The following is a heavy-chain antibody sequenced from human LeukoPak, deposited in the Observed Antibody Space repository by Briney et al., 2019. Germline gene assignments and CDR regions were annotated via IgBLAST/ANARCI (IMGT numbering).Heavy chain of an antibody. CDR3: ARALGGEGYDLSY. CDR1: GFTFSSSW. CDR2: IQRDGSTT. J-gene: IGHJ4*02. D-gene: IGHD5-12*01. Sequence: GGSLRLSCAPSGFTFSSSWMHWVRQAPGKGLVWVSRIQRDGSTTYYADSVKGRFTISRDNAKNTLYLQMDSLRDEDTAVYYCARALGGEGYDLSYWGQGALVTVSS. V-gene: IGHV3-74*01.